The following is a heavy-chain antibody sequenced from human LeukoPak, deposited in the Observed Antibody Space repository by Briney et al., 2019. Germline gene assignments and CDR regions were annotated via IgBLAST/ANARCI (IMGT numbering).Heavy chain of an antibody. J-gene: IGHJ4*02. D-gene: IGHD2-2*01. Sequence: SETLSLTCTVSGGSISSYYWNWIRQPPGKGLKRIGYIYYIGTTHYNPSLKSLVTISIETSKNQFSLKLSSVTAADTAVYYCARLTSTWWTFDDWGQGTLVTVSS. CDR2: IYYIGTT. CDR3: ARLTSTWWTFDD. V-gene: IGHV4-59*08. CDR1: GGSISSYY.